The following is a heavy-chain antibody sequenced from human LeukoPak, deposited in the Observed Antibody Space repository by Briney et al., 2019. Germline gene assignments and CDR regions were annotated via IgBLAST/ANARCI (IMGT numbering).Heavy chain of an antibody. CDR1: GFSFSSYS. CDR2: ISGSGNAK. Sequence: GGSLRLSYAASGFSFSSYSMNWVRQAPGKGLEWVSYISGSGNAKHYTDSVKGRFTISRDNAKNALYLQMNSLRAEDTAVYFCARDYVYAFDYWGQGTLVTVSS. D-gene: IGHD2/OR15-2a*01. V-gene: IGHV3-48*01. CDR3: ARDYVYAFDY. J-gene: IGHJ4*02.